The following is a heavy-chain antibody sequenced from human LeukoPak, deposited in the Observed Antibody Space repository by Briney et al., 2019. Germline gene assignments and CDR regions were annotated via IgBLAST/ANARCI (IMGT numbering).Heavy chain of an antibody. Sequence: LSLTCTVSGDSISTYHWNWVRQAPGKGLEWVSYISSSGSTIYYADSVKGRFTISRDNAKNSLYLQMNSLRAEDTAVYYCARDRRLGALNDSSGTYFDYWGQGTLVTVSS. D-gene: IGHD3-22*01. CDR1: GDSISTYH. V-gene: IGHV3-48*03. CDR3: ARDRRLGALNDSSGTYFDY. J-gene: IGHJ4*02. CDR2: ISSSGSTI.